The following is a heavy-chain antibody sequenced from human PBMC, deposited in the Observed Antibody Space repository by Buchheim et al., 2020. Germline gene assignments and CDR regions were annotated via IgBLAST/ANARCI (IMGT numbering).Heavy chain of an antibody. CDR3: ARRASSRGPFTIFGPHQKYYFDY. CDR1: GDSISSSSYY. J-gene: IGHJ4*02. V-gene: IGHV4-39*01. D-gene: IGHD3-3*01. CDR2: IYYSGST. Sequence: QLQLQESGPGLVKPSETLSLTCTVSGDSISSSSYYWGWIRQPPGKGLEWIGSIYYSGSTYYNPSLKSRVTISVDTSKNQFSLKLSSVTAADTAVYYCARRASSRGPFTIFGPHQKYYFDYWGQGTL.